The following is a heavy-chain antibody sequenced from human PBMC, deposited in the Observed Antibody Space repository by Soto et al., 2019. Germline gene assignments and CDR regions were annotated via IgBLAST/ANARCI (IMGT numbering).Heavy chain of an antibody. Sequence: HVQLQESGPGLVKPSQTLSLTCNVSGGSISSGDYFWNWIRQPPGKGLEWIGYIYHSGSTYYNPPLRSRVTISIDTSKSQFSLKLASVTAADTAVYYCARGPITGTTDSLGQGTLVTVS. CDR1: GGSISSGDYF. V-gene: IGHV4-30-4*01. D-gene: IGHD1-7*01. CDR3: ARGPITGTTDS. J-gene: IGHJ4*02. CDR2: IYHSGST.